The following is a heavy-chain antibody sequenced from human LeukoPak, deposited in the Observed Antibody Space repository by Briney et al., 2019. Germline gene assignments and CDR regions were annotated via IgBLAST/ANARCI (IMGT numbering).Heavy chain of an antibody. CDR3: AKSGAMIVVATFDY. V-gene: IGHV3-23*01. Sequence: GGSLRLSCAASGFTFSSYAMSWVRQAPGKGLEWVSAISGSGGSTYYADSVKGRLTISRDNSKNTLYLQMNSLRAEDTAVYYCAKSGAMIVVATFDYWGQGTLVTVSS. J-gene: IGHJ4*02. CDR2: ISGSGGST. CDR1: GFTFSSYA. D-gene: IGHD3-22*01.